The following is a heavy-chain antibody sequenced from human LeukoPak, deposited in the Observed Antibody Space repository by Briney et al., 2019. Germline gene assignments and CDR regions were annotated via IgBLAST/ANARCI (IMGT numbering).Heavy chain of an antibody. J-gene: IGHJ4*02. V-gene: IGHV4-59*11. CDR1: GGSISSHY. D-gene: IGHD3-3*01. Sequence: SETLSLSCAASGGSISSHYWSWIRQPPVKGLEWIGYIYYSGSTNYNPSLKTGVAIYVDPSKNPFSLKLSSVTAAGTDVYYCERDWGESITIFGVVTNSRYFDYWGEGPLVIVSS. CDR3: ERDWGESITIFGVVTNSRYFDY. CDR2: IYYSGST.